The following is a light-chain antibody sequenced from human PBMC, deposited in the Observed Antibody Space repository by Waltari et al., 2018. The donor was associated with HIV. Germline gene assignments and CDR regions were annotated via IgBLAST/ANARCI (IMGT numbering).Light chain of an antibody. Sequence: QAVVTQEPSLTVSPGGTVTLTCASSTGAVTSGNCPYWFQRRPGQAPKTLLYDISNRHSWTPARFSGSLLGGKAALTLSGAQFEDDADYFFLLSFNGVVVFGGGTSLTVL. CDR1: TGAVTSGNC. CDR2: DIS. J-gene: IGLJ2*01. V-gene: IGLV7-46*01. CDR3: LLSFNGVVV.